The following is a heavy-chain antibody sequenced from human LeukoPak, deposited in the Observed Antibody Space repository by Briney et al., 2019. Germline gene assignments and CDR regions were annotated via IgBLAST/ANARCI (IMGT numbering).Heavy chain of an antibody. Sequence: ASETLSLTCAVDGGSFSGYYWSWIRQPPGKGLEWIGEINDSGSTNYNPSLKSRVTISVDTSKNQFSLKLSSVPAADTAVYYCARGGKDDSSGYFDYWGQGTLVTVSS. CDR1: GGSFSGYY. CDR3: ARGGKDDSSGYFDY. J-gene: IGHJ4*02. V-gene: IGHV4-34*01. CDR2: INDSGST. D-gene: IGHD3-22*01.